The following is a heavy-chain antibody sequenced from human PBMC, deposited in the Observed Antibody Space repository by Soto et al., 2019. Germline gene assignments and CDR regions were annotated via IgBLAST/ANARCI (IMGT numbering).Heavy chain of an antibody. CDR1: GDSISSGGYL. Sequence: QVQLQESGPGLVKPSQTLSLTCIVSGDSISSGGYLWTWIRQYPGKGLEWMGYIYHSGTAFYNPSLKSRLTISVDTSHNQFSLRLSSVTAADTAVYYCARGRGTYTDYWGQGTLVIVSS. D-gene: IGHD1-1*01. CDR3: ARGRGTYTDY. CDR2: IYHSGTA. J-gene: IGHJ4*02. V-gene: IGHV4-31*03.